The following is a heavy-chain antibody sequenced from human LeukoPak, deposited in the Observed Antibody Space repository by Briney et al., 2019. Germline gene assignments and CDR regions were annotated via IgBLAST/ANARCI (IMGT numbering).Heavy chain of an antibody. CDR1: GYTFTGYY. D-gene: IGHD2-15*01. J-gene: IGHJ4*02. CDR3: ASSGGYCSGGSCRQRILDY. CDR2: INPNSGGT. V-gene: IGHV1-2*02. Sequence: ASVKVSCKASGYTFTGYYMHWVRQAPGQGLEWMGWINPNSGGTNYAQKFQGRVTMTRDTSISTAYMELSRLRSDDTAVYYCASSGGYCSGGSCRQRILDYWGQGTLVTVSS.